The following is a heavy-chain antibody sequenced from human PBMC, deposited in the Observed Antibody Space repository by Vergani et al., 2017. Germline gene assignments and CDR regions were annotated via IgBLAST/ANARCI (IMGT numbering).Heavy chain of an antibody. V-gene: IGHV5-51*01. CDR2: IYPVDSDV. J-gene: IGHJ4*02. CDR3: ATYPQDCGFDY. D-gene: IGHD2-21*01. CDR1: GYSFPRFW. Sequence: VHLVQSGAEVKKAGESLRISCKTSGYSFPRFWIAWVGQLPGKGLEWIGYIYPVDSDVRYNPSFQDHITISADSSISTAYLQWGSPKSSETAMYYWATYPQDCGFDYLGQGALVTVSS.